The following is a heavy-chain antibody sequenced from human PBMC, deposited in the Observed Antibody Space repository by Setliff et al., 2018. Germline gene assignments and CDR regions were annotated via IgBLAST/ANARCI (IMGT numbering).Heavy chain of an antibody. J-gene: IGHJ6*03. D-gene: IGHD4-4*01. Sequence: PSETLSLTCAVYGGSFSGYYWSWIRQPPGKGLEWIGEINHSGSTNYNPSLKSRVTISVDTSKNQFSLKLSFVTAADTAVYYCARAYSYYYYYMDVWGKGTTVTVSS. CDR3: ARAYSYYYYYMDV. CDR1: GGSFSGYY. CDR2: INHSGST. V-gene: IGHV4-34*01.